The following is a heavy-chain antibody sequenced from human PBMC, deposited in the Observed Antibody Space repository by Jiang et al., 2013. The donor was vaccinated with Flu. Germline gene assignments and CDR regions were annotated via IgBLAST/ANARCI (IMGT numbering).Heavy chain of an antibody. CDR2: INAGNGNT. D-gene: IGHD3-3*01. J-gene: IGHJ3*02. Sequence: SVKVSCKASGYTFTSYAMHWVRQAPGQRLEWMGWINAGNGNTKYSQKFQGRVTITRDTSASTAYMELSSLRSEDTAVYYCARVIAHYDFWSGYYGWGDAFDIWGQGTMVTVSS. V-gene: IGHV1-3*01. CDR3: ARVIAHYDFWSGYYGWGDAFDI. CDR1: GYTFTSYA.